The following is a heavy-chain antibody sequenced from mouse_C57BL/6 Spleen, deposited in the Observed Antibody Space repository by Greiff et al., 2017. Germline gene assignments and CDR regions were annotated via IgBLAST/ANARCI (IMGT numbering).Heavy chain of an antibody. D-gene: IGHD2-2*01. V-gene: IGHV1-82*01. J-gene: IGHJ2*01. CDR2: IYPGDGDT. CDR3: ARGGIYYGYDRGFDY. CDR1: GYAFSSSW. Sequence: VQLQQSGPELVKPGASVKISCKASGYAFSSSWMNWVKQRPGKGLEWIGRIYPGDGDTNYNGKFKGKATLTADKSSSTAYMQLSSLTSEDSAVYFCARGGIYYGYDRGFDYWGQGTTLTVSS.